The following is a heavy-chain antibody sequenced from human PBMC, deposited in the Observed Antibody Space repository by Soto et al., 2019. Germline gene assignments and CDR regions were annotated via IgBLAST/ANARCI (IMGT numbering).Heavy chain of an antibody. CDR1: GITFSSFA. CDR2: ISGSGGST. Sequence: PGGSLRLSCVGSGITFSSFAMSWVRQAPGEGLEWVSWISGSGGSTYDADSVKGRFIISRDNSKSTLYLQMNSLRPEDTAIYYCVKWRSPRGYWGQGTLVTVSS. D-gene: IGHD3-3*01. CDR3: VKWRSPRGY. V-gene: IGHV3-23*01. J-gene: IGHJ4*02.